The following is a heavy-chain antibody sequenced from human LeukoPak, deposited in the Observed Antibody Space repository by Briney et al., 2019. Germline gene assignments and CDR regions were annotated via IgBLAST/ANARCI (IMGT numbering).Heavy chain of an antibody. Sequence: TETLSLTCAVYGGSFSGYYWSWIRQPPGKGLEWIGEINHSGSTNYNPSLKSRVTISVDTSKNQFSLKLSSVTAADTAVYYCAREGGYSYGFDYWGQGTLVTVSS. D-gene: IGHD5-18*01. J-gene: IGHJ4*02. V-gene: IGHV4-34*01. CDR1: GGSFSGYY. CDR2: INHSGST. CDR3: AREGGYSYGFDY.